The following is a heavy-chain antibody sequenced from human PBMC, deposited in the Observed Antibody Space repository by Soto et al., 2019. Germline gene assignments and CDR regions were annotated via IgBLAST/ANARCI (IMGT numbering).Heavy chain of an antibody. CDR1: GFTFSSYG. D-gene: IGHD3-10*01. CDR3: AKALGRMTMVRGVTETDY. J-gene: IGHJ4*02. CDR2: VSFDAGNK. V-gene: IGHV3-30*18. Sequence: QVQLVESGGGVVQPGRSLTLSCAASGFTFSSYGKHWVRQAPGKGLEWVAVVSFDAGNKYYADSVKGRFTIFRDNSNNTLFLQMNSLRTEDTALYYCAKALGRMTMVRGVTETDYWGQGTLVTVSS.